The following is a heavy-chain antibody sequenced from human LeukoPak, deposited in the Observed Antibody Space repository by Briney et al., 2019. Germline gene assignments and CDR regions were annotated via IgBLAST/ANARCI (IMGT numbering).Heavy chain of an antibody. CDR3: AKSYSGSPDAFDI. V-gene: IGHV3-23*01. CDR1: GFTFSSYA. J-gene: IGHJ3*02. D-gene: IGHD1-26*01. CDR2: ISGSGGST. Sequence: GGSLRLSCAASGFTFSSYAMSWVRQAPGKGLEWVSAISGSGGSTYYADPVKGRFTISRDNSKNTLYLQMNSLRAEDTAVYYCAKSYSGSPDAFDIWGQGTMVTVSS.